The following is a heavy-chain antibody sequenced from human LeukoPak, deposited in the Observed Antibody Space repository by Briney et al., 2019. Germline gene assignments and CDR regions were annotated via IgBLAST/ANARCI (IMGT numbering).Heavy chain of an antibody. CDR2: IIPSGGST. CDR1: GYTFTSYY. J-gene: IGHJ6*02. Sequence: ASVKVSCKASGYTFTSYYMHWVRQAPGQGLEWMGIIIPSGGSTSYAQKFQGRVTMTRDTSTSTVYMELSSLRSEDTAVYYCARDLEGRITMVRGARGVGMDVWGQGTTVTVSS. D-gene: IGHD3-10*01. CDR3: ARDLEGRITMVRGARGVGMDV. V-gene: IGHV1-46*01.